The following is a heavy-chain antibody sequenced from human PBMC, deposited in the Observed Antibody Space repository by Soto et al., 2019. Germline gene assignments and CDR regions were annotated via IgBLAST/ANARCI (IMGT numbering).Heavy chain of an antibody. V-gene: IGHV1-69*13. CDR3: AKWTDDFWSGYYGSVYYCGMDV. Sequence: SVKVSCKASGGTFSSYAISWVRQAPGQGLEWMGGIIPIFGTANYAQKFQGRVTITADESTSTAYMELSSLRSEDTAVYYCAKWTDDFWSGYYGSVYYCGMDVCGQGTTLTVSS. D-gene: IGHD3-3*01. CDR2: IIPIFGTA. J-gene: IGHJ6*02. CDR1: GGTFSSYA.